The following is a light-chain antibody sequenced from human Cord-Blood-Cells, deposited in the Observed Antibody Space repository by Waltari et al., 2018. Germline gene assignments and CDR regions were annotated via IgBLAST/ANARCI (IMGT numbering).Light chain of an antibody. J-gene: IGKJ1*01. V-gene: IGKV3-15*01. CDR1: QSVSSN. CDR3: QQYNNWPWT. CDR2: GAS. Sequence: EIVMTQSPATLSVSPGERATLSCRASQSVSSNLAWYQQKPGQAPRPLIYGASTRATGIPARFSGSGSGTEFTLTISSLQSEDFAVYYYQQYNNWPWTFGQGTKVEIK.